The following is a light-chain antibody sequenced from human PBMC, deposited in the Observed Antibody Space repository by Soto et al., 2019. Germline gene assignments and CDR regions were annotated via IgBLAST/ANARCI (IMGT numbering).Light chain of an antibody. Sequence: EVVSTELPATLSLSTGERASLSCRASQSIRTSLAWYQQKPGQAPRLVIFDASNRANGVPARFGGSGSGTDFTLTINSLDPEDFAVYYCQQRNVWPPITFGQGTRLEIK. V-gene: IGKV3-11*01. CDR2: DAS. CDR1: QSIRTS. J-gene: IGKJ5*01. CDR3: QQRNVWPPIT.